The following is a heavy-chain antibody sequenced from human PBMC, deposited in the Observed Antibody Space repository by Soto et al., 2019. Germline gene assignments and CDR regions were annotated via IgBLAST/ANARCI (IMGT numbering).Heavy chain of an antibody. Sequence: QVQLVESGGGVVQPGRSLRLSCAASGFTFSSYAMHWVRQAPGKGLEWVAVISYDGSNKYYADSVKGRFTISRDNSKNTPYLQMNSLRAEDTAVYYCARDTGIADDYWGQGTLVTVSS. CDR2: ISYDGSNK. CDR1: GFTFSSYA. J-gene: IGHJ4*02. D-gene: IGHD6-13*01. V-gene: IGHV3-30-3*01. CDR3: ARDTGIADDY.